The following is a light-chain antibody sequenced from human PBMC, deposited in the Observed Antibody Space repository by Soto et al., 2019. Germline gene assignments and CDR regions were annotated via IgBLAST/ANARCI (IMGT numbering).Light chain of an antibody. CDR3: SSYADNNRV. CDR1: SSDVGAYNY. J-gene: IGLJ1*01. CDR2: EVT. Sequence: QSVLTQPPSASGSPGQSVTISCTGTSSDVGAYNYVSWYQQYPAKAPKLIIYEVTKRPSGVPDRFSGSKSGNTASLTVSGLQAEDEADYYCSSYADNNRVFGTGTKVPVL. V-gene: IGLV2-8*01.